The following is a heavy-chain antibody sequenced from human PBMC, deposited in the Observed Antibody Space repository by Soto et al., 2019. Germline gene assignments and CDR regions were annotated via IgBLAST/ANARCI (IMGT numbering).Heavy chain of an antibody. CDR1: GGSISSSSYY. Sequence: TLSLTCTVSGGSISSSSYYWGWIRQPPGKGLEWIGSIYYSGSTYYNPSLKSRVTISVDTSKNQLSLKLSSVTAADTAVYYCASRYDFWSGYGYGMDVWGQGTTVTVSS. D-gene: IGHD3-3*01. CDR3: ASRYDFWSGYGYGMDV. CDR2: IYYSGST. J-gene: IGHJ6*02. V-gene: IGHV4-39*01.